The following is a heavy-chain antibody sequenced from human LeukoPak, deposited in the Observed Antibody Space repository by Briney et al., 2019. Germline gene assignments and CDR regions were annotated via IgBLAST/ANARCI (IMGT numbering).Heavy chain of an antibody. J-gene: IGHJ6*02. CDR2: ISSSGSTI. CDR3: ARDKITMVRGVPLSKARDGMGV. CDR1: GFTFSDYY. Sequence: GGSLRLSCAASGFTFSDYYMSWIRQAPGKGLEWVSYISSSGSTIYYADSVKGRFTISRDNAKSSLYLQMNSLRAEDTAVYYCARDKITMVRGVPLSKARDGMGVWGQGTTVTVSS. D-gene: IGHD3-10*01. V-gene: IGHV3-11*01.